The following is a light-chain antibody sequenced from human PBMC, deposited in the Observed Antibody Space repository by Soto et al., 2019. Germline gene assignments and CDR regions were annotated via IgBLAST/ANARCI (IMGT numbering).Light chain of an antibody. Sequence: IQLTQSPSYLSASVGDRVTITCRASQGISSFLAWYQQKPGKAPKLLIYGASTLQSGVPSMFSGSGSGTDFTLTIGSLQPEDFGTYYCQQLNSFPIPFGPGTKVDIK. CDR1: QGISSF. CDR2: GAS. J-gene: IGKJ3*01. V-gene: IGKV1-9*01. CDR3: QQLNSFPIP.